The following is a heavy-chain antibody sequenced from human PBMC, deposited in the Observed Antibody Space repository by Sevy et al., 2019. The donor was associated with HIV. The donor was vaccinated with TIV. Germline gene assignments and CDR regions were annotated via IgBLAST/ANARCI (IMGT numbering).Heavy chain of an antibody. J-gene: IGHJ4*02. CDR3: INXXXXCXXXVCGEYFDY. CDR1: GFTFSNAW. CDR2: IKSKTDGGTP. D-gene: IGHD3-10*01. V-gene: IGHV3-15*01. Sequence: GGSLRLSCAASGFTFSNAWMSWVRQAPGKGLEWVGRIKSKTDGGTPEYAAPVKGRFTISRDDSKNRLYLQMNSLKIXXXXXXXXINXXXXCXXXVCGEYFDYWGQGTLVTVSS.